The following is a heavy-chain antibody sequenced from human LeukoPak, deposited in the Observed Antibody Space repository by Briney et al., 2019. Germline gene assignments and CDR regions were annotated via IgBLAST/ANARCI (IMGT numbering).Heavy chain of an antibody. J-gene: IGHJ4*02. Sequence: GGSLRLSCAASGFTFSSYAMSWVRQAPGKGPEWVSAISGSGGSTYYADSVKGRFTISRDISKNTLYLQMSSLRAEDTAVYYCATVYYFDYWGQGTLVTVSS. CDR1: GFTFSSYA. V-gene: IGHV3-23*01. CDR3: ATVYYFDY. CDR2: ISGSGGST.